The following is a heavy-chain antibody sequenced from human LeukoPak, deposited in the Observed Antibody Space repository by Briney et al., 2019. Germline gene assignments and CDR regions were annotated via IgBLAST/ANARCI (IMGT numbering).Heavy chain of an antibody. D-gene: IGHD5-18*01. CDR1: GNNFSNYW. CDR3: ARRDTSMARRYFDY. J-gene: IGHJ4*02. V-gene: IGHV5-51*01. Sequence: GESLKISCRGSGNNFSNYWIGWVRQMPGKGLEWMGLIYPGDSDTRYSPSFQGQVTISADKSISTAYLHWSSLTASDTAMYYCARRDTSMARRYFDYWGQGTLVTVSS. CDR2: IYPGDSDT.